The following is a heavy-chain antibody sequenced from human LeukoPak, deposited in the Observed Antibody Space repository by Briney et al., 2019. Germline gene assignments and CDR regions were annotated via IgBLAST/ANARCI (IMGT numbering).Heavy chain of an antibody. Sequence: SLRLSCAASGFTFDDYAMHWVRQAPGKGLEWVSGISWNSGSIGYADSVRGRFTISRDNAKNSLYLQMNSLRAEDMALYYCAKGYCSSTSCSYFDYWGQGTLVTFSS. CDR2: ISWNSGSI. D-gene: IGHD2-2*01. V-gene: IGHV3-9*03. CDR1: GFTFDDYA. CDR3: AKGYCSSTSCSYFDY. J-gene: IGHJ4*02.